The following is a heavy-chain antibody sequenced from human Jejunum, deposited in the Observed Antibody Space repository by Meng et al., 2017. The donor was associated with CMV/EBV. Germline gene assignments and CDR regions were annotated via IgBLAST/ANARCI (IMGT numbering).Heavy chain of an antibody. Sequence: QVQLVQSGGGVKKPGASGKVSCKASGYTFTSYDINWVRQGTGQGLEWMGWMNPNRGTTGYAQKFQGRVTMTRNISKSTAYMDLSSLRSEDTAVYYCATGVADFEYWGQGTLVTVSS. D-gene: IGHD6-19*01. J-gene: IGHJ4*02. CDR3: ATGVADFEY. CDR1: GYTFTSYD. V-gene: IGHV1-8*01. CDR2: MNPNRGTT.